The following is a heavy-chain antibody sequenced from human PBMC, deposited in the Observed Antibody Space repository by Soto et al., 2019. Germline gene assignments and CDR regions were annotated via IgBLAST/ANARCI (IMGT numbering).Heavy chain of an antibody. CDR1: GGSISSSNL. D-gene: IGHD3-22*01. CDR3: ARDASGYYDSSGPGY. V-gene: IGHV4-4*02. J-gene: IGHJ4*02. Sequence: SETLSLTCAVSGGSISSSNLWSWVRQPPGKGLEWIGEIYHSGSTNYNPSLKSRVTISVDKSKNQFSLKLSSVTAADTAVYYCARDASGYYDSSGPGYWGQGTLVTVSS. CDR2: IYHSGST.